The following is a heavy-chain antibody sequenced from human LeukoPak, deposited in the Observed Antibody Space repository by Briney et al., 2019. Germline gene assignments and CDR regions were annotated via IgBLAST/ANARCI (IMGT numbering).Heavy chain of an antibody. J-gene: IGHJ3*02. Sequence: PPGRSLRLSCAASGFTFSSYGMHWVRQAPGKGLEWVAVISYDGSNKYYADSVKGRFTISRDNSKNTLYLQMNSLRAEDTAVYYCAKSAPIVGATGWAFDIWGQGTMVTVSS. CDR1: GFTFSSYG. CDR3: AKSAPIVGATGWAFDI. D-gene: IGHD1-26*01. V-gene: IGHV3-30*18. CDR2: ISYDGSNK.